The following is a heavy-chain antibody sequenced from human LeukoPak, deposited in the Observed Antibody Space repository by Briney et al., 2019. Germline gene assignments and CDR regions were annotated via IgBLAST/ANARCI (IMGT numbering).Heavy chain of an antibody. V-gene: IGHV4-39*02. Sequence: SETLSLTCTVSGGSINSSSFFWGWIRQPPGKGLEWIGSMHYTGNNYYNPSVTSRATISLDTSKNKVSLTLRSVTAADTAVYYCAGDSTGLFFDYWGQGTLITVSS. J-gene: IGHJ4*02. CDR1: GGSINSSSFF. D-gene: IGHD2-8*02. CDR3: AGDSTGLFFDY. CDR2: MHYTGNN.